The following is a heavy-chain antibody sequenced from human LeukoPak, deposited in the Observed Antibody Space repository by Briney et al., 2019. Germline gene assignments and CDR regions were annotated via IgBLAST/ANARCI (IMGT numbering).Heavy chain of an antibody. J-gene: IGHJ4*02. CDR3: ARYHYDSSGYFDY. V-gene: IGHV4-59*01. CDR1: GGSISSYY. Sequence: PSETLSLTCTVSGGSISSYYWSWIRQPPGKGLEWIGYIYYSGSTNYNPSLKSRVTISVDTSKNQFSLKLSSVTAADTAVYYCARYHYDSSGYFDYWGQGTLVTVSS. D-gene: IGHD3-22*01. CDR2: IYYSGST.